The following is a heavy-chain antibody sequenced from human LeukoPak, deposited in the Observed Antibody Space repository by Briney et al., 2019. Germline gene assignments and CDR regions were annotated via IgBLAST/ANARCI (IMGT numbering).Heavy chain of an antibody. J-gene: IGHJ4*02. CDR1: GFTFSNAW. Sequence: PGGSLRLSCAASGFTFSNAWMSWVRQAPGKGLEWVGRIKDKTDGGTTDYAAPVNGRFTISRDDSKNTLYLQMNSLKTEDTAVYYCTTADGGYDFWRADYFDYWGQGTLVTVSS. V-gene: IGHV3-15*01. CDR2: IKDKTDGGTT. D-gene: IGHD3-3*01. CDR3: TTADGGYDFWRADYFDY.